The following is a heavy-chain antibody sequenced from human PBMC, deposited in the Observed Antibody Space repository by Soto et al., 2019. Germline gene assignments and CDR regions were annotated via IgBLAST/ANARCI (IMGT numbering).Heavy chain of an antibody. V-gene: IGHV1-69*13. CDR2: IIPIFGTA. CDR1: GGTFSSYA. CDR3: ARDRRPNYSGHYYYYYGMDV. J-gene: IGHJ6*02. D-gene: IGHD1-26*01. Sequence: SVKVSCKASGGTFSSYAISWVRQAPGQGLEWMGGIIPIFGTANYAQKFQGRVTITADESTSTAYMELSSLRSEDTAVYYCARDRRPNYSGHYYYYYGMDVWGQGTTVTVSS.